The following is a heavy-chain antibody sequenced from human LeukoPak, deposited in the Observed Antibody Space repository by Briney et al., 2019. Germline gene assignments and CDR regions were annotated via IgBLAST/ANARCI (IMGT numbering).Heavy chain of an antibody. V-gene: IGHV3-30-3*01. D-gene: IGHD3-16*01. CDR1: KFMFSAYN. Sequence: GGSLRLSWAASKFMFSAYNMHWVRQVPGKGLEWLAIISHDGNTGHYADSVKGRFTISRDNSKDTVDLQMNSLRADDTAVYYCARDFNWAFDYWGQGTLVTVSS. CDR3: ARDFNWAFDY. CDR2: ISHDGNTG. J-gene: IGHJ4*02.